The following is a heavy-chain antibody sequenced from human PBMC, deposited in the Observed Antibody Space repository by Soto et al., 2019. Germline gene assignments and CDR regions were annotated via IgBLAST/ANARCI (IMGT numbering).Heavy chain of an antibody. V-gene: IGHV1-69*01. Sequence: QVQLVQSGAEVKKPGSSVKVSCKASGDTFSRYAISWVRQAPGQGLEWMGGIIPTFGTPNYAEKFQGSVTIIADESTRTVYMEVSSLTSDDTAMYCCARVAYGDYGVGVWGQGTTLTVSS. CDR3: ARVAYGDYGVGV. D-gene: IGHD4-17*01. J-gene: IGHJ6*02. CDR1: GDTFSRYA. CDR2: IIPTFGTP.